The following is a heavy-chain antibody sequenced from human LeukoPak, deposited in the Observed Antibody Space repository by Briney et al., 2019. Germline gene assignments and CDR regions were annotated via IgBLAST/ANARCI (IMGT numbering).Heavy chain of an antibody. CDR2: IIPIFGTA. V-gene: IGHV1-69*06. CDR3: ARWRWFGEFYFDY. J-gene: IGHJ4*02. Sequence: EASVKVSCKASGGTFSSYAISWVRQAPGQGLEWMGGIIPIFGTANYAQKFQGRVTITADKSTSTAYMELRSLRSDDTAVYYCARWRWFGEFYFDYWGQGTLVTVSS. D-gene: IGHD3-10*01. CDR1: GGTFSSYA.